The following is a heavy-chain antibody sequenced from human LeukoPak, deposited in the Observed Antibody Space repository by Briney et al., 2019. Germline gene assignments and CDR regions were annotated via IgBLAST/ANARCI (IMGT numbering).Heavy chain of an antibody. CDR2: IYYSGST. CDR3: ARSSYYYGADALDL. V-gene: IGHV4-59*01. J-gene: IGHJ3*01. D-gene: IGHD3-10*01. Sequence: SETLSLTCAVYGGSFSSYYWSWIRQPPGKGLEWIGYIYYSGSTDYNPSLKSRVTISIETSKNQFSLKLSSVTAADTAVYYCARSSYYYGADALDLWGQGTMVTVSS. CDR1: GGSFSSYY.